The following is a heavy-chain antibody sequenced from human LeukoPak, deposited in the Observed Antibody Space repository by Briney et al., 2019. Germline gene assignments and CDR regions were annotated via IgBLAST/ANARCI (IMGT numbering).Heavy chain of an antibody. Sequence: SGPTLVNPTQTLTLTCTFSGFSLSTRGVGVGWILQPPGKALEWLSLIYWDDDKRYSPSLKSRLTITQAPYKTPVVLTMTNMDPVDTATYYCAHSGSYYRAFDIWGQGTMVTVSS. J-gene: IGHJ3*02. CDR2: IYWDDDK. CDR3: AHSGSYYRAFDI. V-gene: IGHV2-5*02. D-gene: IGHD1-26*01. CDR1: GFSLSTRGVG.